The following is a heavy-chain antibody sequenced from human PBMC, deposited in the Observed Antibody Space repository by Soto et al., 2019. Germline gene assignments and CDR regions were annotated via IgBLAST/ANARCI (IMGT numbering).Heavy chain of an antibody. V-gene: IGHV3-33*01. CDR1: GFSFSSNA. Sequence: GGSLRLSCAASGFSFSSNAMHWVRQAPSKGLEWVAVIWYDGSNKYYGDSVKGRFTISRDNSKNTLYLQMNSLRAEDTAVYYCARGSYTVRGVIYSDDFDYWGLGTLVTVSS. CDR3: ARGSYTVRGVIYSDDFDY. CDR2: IWYDGSNK. D-gene: IGHD3-10*01. J-gene: IGHJ4*02.